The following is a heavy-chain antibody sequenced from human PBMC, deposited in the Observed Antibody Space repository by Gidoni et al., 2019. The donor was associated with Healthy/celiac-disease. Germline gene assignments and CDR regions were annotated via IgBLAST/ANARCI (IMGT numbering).Heavy chain of an antibody. CDR2: IWYDGSNK. Sequence: PGKGLEWVAVIWYDGSNKYYADSVKGRFTISRDNSKNTLYLQMNSLRAEDTAVYYCAREYVGATFDYWGQGTLVTVSS. V-gene: IGHV3-33*01. D-gene: IGHD1-26*01. J-gene: IGHJ4*02. CDR3: AREYVGATFDY.